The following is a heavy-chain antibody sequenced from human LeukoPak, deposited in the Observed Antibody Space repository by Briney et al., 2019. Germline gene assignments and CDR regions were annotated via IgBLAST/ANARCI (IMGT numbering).Heavy chain of an antibody. CDR1: GFTFSSYA. J-gene: IGHJ6*03. V-gene: IGHV3-23*01. CDR3: AKVQSHCSSTSCYYYYYMDV. CDR2: IRGSGDRT. Sequence: PGGSLRLSCAASGFTFSSYAMSWVRQAPGKGLEWVSAIRGSGDRTHYADSVKGRFTISRDNSKNTLYLQMNSLRAEDTAVYYCAKVQSHCSSTSCYYYYYMDVWGKGTTVTISS. D-gene: IGHD2-2*01.